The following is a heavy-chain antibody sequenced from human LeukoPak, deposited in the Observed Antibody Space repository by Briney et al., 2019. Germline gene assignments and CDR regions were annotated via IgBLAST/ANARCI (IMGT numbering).Heavy chain of an antibody. V-gene: IGHV3-21*01. CDR1: GFTFSSYS. Sequence: IPGGSLRLSCAASGFTFSSYSMNWVRQAPGKGLEWVSSISSSSSYIYYADSVKGRFTISRDNAKNSLYLQMNSLRAEDTAVYYCARDLGDSSVADYWGQGTLVTVSS. CDR3: ARDLGDSSVADY. J-gene: IGHJ4*02. D-gene: IGHD3-22*01. CDR2: ISSSSSYI.